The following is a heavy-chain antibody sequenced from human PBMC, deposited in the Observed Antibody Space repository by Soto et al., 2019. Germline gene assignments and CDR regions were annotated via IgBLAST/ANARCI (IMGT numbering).Heavy chain of an antibody. Sequence: ASVKVSCKASGYNFTSLYAHWVRQAPGQGLEWMGIINPRNGKTTYAQKFQGRVTLTRDTSTTTMYMELNTLSTDDTAVYFCVRSGFAFWGRGPQVTVPS. J-gene: IGHJ4*02. V-gene: IGHV1-46*01. CDR2: INPRNGKT. CDR3: VRSGFAF. CDR1: GYNFTSLY. D-gene: IGHD2-8*02.